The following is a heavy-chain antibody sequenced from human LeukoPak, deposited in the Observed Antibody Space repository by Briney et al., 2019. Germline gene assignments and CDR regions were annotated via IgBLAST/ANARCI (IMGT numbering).Heavy chain of an antibody. V-gene: IGHV4-39*01. J-gene: IGHJ3*02. Sequence: SETLSLTCSVSGGSISNNSYYWGWIRQPPGKGLEWIGSIYYSGRTYYNPSLRSRVTISVDTSKNHFSLKLSSMIAADTAFYYCARHVAAGPGADAFDIWGQGTIVTVSS. CDR2: IYYSGRT. CDR3: ARHVAAGPGADAFDI. D-gene: IGHD6-13*01. CDR1: GGSISNNSYY.